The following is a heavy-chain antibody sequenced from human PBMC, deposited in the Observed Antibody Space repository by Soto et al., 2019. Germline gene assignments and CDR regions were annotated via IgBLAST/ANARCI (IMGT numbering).Heavy chain of an antibody. D-gene: IGHD2-2*01. CDR2: IYSGGST. CDR3: TTDTISPQPKIDGY. CDR1: GFTVSSNF. V-gene: IGHV3-66*01. J-gene: IGHJ4*01. Sequence: GGSLRLSCAASGFTVSSNFMTWVRQAPGKGLEWVSVIYSGGSTYYADSVKGRFTISRDNSKNTLYLQMNSLRADDTAMYYCTTDTISPQPKIDGYWGQGTLVTVAS.